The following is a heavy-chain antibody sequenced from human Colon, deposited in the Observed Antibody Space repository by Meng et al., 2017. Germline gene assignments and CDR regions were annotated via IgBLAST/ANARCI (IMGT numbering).Heavy chain of an antibody. D-gene: IGHD3-22*01. Sequence: SVKVSCKASGFTFTSSAVQWVRQARGQRLEWIGWIVVGSGNTNYAQKFQERVTITRDRSTSTAYMELSSLRSEDTAVYYCAAAASVVTEYYFDYWGQGTLVTVSS. CDR1: GFTFTSSA. J-gene: IGHJ4*02. V-gene: IGHV1-58*01. CDR2: IVVGSGNT. CDR3: AAAASVVTEYYFDY.